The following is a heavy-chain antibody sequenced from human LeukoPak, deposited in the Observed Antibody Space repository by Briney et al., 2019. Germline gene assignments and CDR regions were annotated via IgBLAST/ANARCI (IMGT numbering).Heavy chain of an antibody. J-gene: IGHJ4*02. CDR1: GYTFTNSW. CDR2: IYPGDSDT. V-gene: IGHV5-51*01. D-gene: IGHD5-18*01. CDR3: TIRAYSYEYFDF. Sequence: GESLKISCKGSGYTFTNSWFGWVRQTPGKGLEWMGSIYPGDSDTRYSPSFQGQVTISVDKSISTAYLQWSSLKASNTAMYYCTIRAYSYEYFDFWGQGTLVTVSS.